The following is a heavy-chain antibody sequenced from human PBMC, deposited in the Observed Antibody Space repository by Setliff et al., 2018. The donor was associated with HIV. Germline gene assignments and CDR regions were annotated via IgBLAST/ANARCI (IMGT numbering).Heavy chain of an antibody. Sequence: PSETLSLTCTVSGVSMSSTSYYWGWIRQPPGRGLEWIGSMYYSGSTYDNPALKNRATISIDTSKNQFSLKLTSVTAADTAVYYCARGAPYGSGRHRWNYWGQGTLVTVSS. V-gene: IGHV4-39*07. CDR2: MYYSGST. J-gene: IGHJ4*02. CDR1: GVSMSSTSYY. CDR3: ARGAPYGSGRHRWNY. D-gene: IGHD3-10*01.